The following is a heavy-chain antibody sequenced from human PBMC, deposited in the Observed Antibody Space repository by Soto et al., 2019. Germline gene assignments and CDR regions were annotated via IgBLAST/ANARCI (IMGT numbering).Heavy chain of an antibody. D-gene: IGHD3-3*01. CDR3: ARDLRRFKNWFDP. CDR1: GGSISSGDYY. Sequence: PSETLSLTCTVSGGSISSGDYYWSWIRQPPGKGLEWIGYIYYSGSTYYNPSLKSRVTISVDTSKNQFSLKLSSVTAADTAVYYCARDLRRFKNWFDPWGQGTLVTVSS. J-gene: IGHJ5*02. CDR2: IYYSGST. V-gene: IGHV4-30-4*01.